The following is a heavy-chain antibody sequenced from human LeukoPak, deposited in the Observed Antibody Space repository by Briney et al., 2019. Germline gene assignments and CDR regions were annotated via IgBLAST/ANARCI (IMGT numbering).Heavy chain of an antibody. V-gene: IGHV1-18*01. D-gene: IGHD2-2*01. CDR3: ARDPAIVVVPAAMVWFDP. J-gene: IGHJ5*02. CDR1: GYSFTSYG. Sequence: GASVKVSCEASGYSFTSYGISWVRQAPGQGLEWMGWISAYNGNTNYAQKLQGRVTMTTDTSTSTAYMELRSLRSDDTAVYYCARDPAIVVVPAAMVWFDPWGQGTLVTVSS. CDR2: ISAYNGNT.